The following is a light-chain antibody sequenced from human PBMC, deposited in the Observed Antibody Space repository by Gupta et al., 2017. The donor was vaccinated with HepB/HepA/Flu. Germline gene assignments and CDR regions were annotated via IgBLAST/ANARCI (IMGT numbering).Light chain of an antibody. Sequence: DIVLTQSPGSLAVSLGERATINCKSSQSLLYSANNKNYLAWYRQKPGQPPALLIYWASTRESGVPDRFSGSGSVTDFTLTISSLQAEDVAVYYCQQYYSTPLTFGGGTKVEIK. CDR1: QSLLYSANNKNY. CDR3: QQYYSTPLT. J-gene: IGKJ4*01. V-gene: IGKV4-1*01. CDR2: WAS.